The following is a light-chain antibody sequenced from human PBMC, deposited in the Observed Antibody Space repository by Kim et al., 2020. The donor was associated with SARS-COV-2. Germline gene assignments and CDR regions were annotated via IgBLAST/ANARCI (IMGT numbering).Light chain of an antibody. V-gene: IGLV3-9*01. CDR1: NIGNKN. J-gene: IGLJ2*01. Sequence: SYELTQPLSVSVALGQAARITCGGNNIGNKNVHWYQQRPGQAPVLVIYRDNNRPSGIPERFSGSNSGRTATLTISGAQAGDEADHYCQVWDSGTVFGGGTQLTVL. CDR2: RDN. CDR3: QVWDSGTV.